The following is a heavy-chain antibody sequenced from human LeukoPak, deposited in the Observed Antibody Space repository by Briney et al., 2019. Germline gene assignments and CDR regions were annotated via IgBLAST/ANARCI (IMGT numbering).Heavy chain of an antibody. V-gene: IGHV4-34*01. D-gene: IGHD3-10*01. Sequence: SETLSLTCAVYGGSFSGYYWSWIRQPPGKGLEWIGEINHSGSTNYNPSLKSRVTISVDTSKNQFSLKLSSVTAADTAVYYHARGSDYYGSEINNYYYYGMDVWGQGTTVTVSS. J-gene: IGHJ6*02. CDR1: GGSFSGYY. CDR2: INHSGST. CDR3: ARGSDYYGSEINNYYYYGMDV.